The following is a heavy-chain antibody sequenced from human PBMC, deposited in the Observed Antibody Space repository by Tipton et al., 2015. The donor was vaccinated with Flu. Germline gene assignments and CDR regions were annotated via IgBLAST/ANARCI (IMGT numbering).Heavy chain of an antibody. CDR1: SGSFSGYY. J-gene: IGHJ5*02. D-gene: IGHD2-2*01. CDR3: ARRRYCSSTSCWRGFDP. V-gene: IGHV4-34*01. Sequence: TLSLTCAVYSGSFSGYYWSWIHQPPGKGLEWIGEINHSGSTNYNPSLKSRVTISVDTSKNQFSLKLSSVTAADTAVYYCARRRYCSSTSCWRGFDPWGQGTLVTVSS. CDR2: INHSGST.